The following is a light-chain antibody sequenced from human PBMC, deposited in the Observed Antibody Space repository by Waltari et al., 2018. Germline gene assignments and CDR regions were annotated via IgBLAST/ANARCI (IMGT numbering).Light chain of an antibody. CDR3: CSYAGSRTFV. CDR2: EGS. J-gene: IGLJ1*01. Sequence: QSALTQPASVSGSPGPSLTLSCTGTHSAVGGSNLVPWYQQHPGKAPKFIIYEGSKRPSGVSTRFSGSKSGNTASLTISGLQAEDEADYYCCSYAGSRTFVFGTGTKVTVL. V-gene: IGLV2-23*01. CDR1: HSAVGGSNL.